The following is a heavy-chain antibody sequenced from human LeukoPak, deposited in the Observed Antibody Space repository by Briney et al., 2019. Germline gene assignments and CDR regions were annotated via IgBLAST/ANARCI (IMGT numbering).Heavy chain of an antibody. D-gene: IGHD3-22*01. V-gene: IGHV4-39*01. CDR3: ARQATYYYDSSGSKGFDY. Sequence: SETLSLTCTVSGGSISSSSYYWGWIRQPPGKGLEWIGSIYYSGSTYYNPSLKSRVTISVDTSKNQFSLKLSSVTAADTAVYYCARQATYYYDSSGSKGFDYWGQGTLVTVSS. CDR2: IYYSGST. CDR1: GGSISSSSYY. J-gene: IGHJ4*02.